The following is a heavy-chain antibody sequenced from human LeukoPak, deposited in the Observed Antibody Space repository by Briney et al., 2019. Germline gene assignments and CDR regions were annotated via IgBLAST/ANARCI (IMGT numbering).Heavy chain of an antibody. CDR1: GGSVSSNIYY. Sequence: SETLSLTCTVSGGSVSSNIYYWNWIRQPPGKGLEWIGDIYYSGSTNYNPSLKSRVTISVDTSKNQFSLKLTSLTAADTAVYYCAREDSSGYLGYWGQGTLVTVPS. CDR3: AREDSSGYLGY. V-gene: IGHV4-61*01. J-gene: IGHJ4*02. D-gene: IGHD3-22*01. CDR2: IYYSGST.